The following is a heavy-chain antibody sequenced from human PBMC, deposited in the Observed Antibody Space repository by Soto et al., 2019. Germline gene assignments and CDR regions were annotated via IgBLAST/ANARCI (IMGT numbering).Heavy chain of an antibody. CDR2: ISWNSGRI. V-gene: IGHV3-9*01. Sequence: EVQLAESGGGLVQPGRSLRLSCAASGFTFDDYAIHWVRQAPGKGLEWVSGISWNSGRITYADSVKGRFTISRDNAKNSLYLQMNSLRPEDTALYYWAKGPDDVATAWFDPWGQGTLVTVSS. CDR3: AKGPDDVATAWFDP. CDR1: GFTFDDYA. D-gene: IGHD3-10*02. J-gene: IGHJ5*02.